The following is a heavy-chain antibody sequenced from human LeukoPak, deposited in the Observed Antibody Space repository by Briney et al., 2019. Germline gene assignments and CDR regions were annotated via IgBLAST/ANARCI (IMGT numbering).Heavy chain of an antibody. CDR3: ARGKTPAVTTPFDY. D-gene: IGHD4-17*01. CDR1: GFTFSSYA. J-gene: IGHJ4*02. Sequence: GGSLRLSCAASGFTFSSYAMSWVRQAPGKGLEWVSGISDSGGSTYYADSVKGRFTISRDNAKNTLYLQMNSLRAEDTAVLYCARGKTPAVTTPFDYWGQGTLVTVSS. CDR2: ISDSGGST. V-gene: IGHV3-23*01.